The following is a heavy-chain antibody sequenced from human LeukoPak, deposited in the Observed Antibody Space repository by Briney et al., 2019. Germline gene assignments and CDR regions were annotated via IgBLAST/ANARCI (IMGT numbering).Heavy chain of an antibody. D-gene: IGHD3-10*01. CDR3: ARDRGSGNCYKRVPADAFDI. CDR2: IYYSGST. Sequence: SETLSFTCSVSGGSMNSFYWSWIRQSPGKGLEWIGYIYYSGSTNYNPSLKSRRTILVDPSKKQFSRKMRSVTAADTAVYYCARDRGSGNCYKRVPADAFDIWGQGRMVTVSS. V-gene: IGHV4-59*01. J-gene: IGHJ3*02. CDR1: GGSMNSFY.